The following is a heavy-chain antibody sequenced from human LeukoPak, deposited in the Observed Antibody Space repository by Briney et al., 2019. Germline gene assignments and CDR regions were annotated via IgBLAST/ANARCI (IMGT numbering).Heavy chain of an antibody. CDR2: IIPILGIA. CDR3: ARVYYDSSGYSYYFDY. Sequence: SVKVSRKASGGTFSSYAISWVRQAPGQGLEWMGRIIPILGIANYAQKFQGRVTITADKSTSTAYMELSSLRSEDTAVYYCARVYYDSSGYSYYFDYWGQGTLVTVSS. J-gene: IGHJ4*02. V-gene: IGHV1-69*04. CDR1: GGTFSSYA. D-gene: IGHD3-22*01.